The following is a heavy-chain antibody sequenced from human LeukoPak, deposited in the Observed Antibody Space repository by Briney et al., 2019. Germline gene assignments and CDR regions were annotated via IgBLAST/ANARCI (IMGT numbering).Heavy chain of an antibody. Sequence: SETLSLTCTVSGYSISSGYYWGWIRQPPGKGLEWIGSIYHSGSTYYNPSLKSRVTISVDTSKNQFSLKLSSVTAADTAVYYCARMGTQLVFDYWGQGTLVTVSS. J-gene: IGHJ4*02. CDR3: ARMGTQLVFDY. CDR2: IYHSGST. D-gene: IGHD6-13*01. CDR1: GYSISSGYY. V-gene: IGHV4-38-2*02.